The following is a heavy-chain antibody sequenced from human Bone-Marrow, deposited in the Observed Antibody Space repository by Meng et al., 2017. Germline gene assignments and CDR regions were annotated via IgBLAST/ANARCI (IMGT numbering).Heavy chain of an antibody. J-gene: IGHJ4*02. V-gene: IGHV1-8*01. CDR2: MNPNSSNT. CDR3: AKWTSPAGATLLCY. Sequence: QGRLVQAGVEVREPGRLGTVACQASGYTVTSYAISWVRQATVQGLEWMGWMNPNSSNTGYTQKFHGRVTMTRNTSISTSYMELSSMRSEDTAVYYCAKWTSPAGATLLCYWGQGTLVTVSS. D-gene: IGHD1-26*01. CDR1: GYTVTSYA.